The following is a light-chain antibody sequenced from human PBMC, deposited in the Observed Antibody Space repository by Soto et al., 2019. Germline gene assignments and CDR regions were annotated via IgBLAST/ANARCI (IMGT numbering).Light chain of an antibody. V-gene: IGKV3-20*01. CDR3: QQYGTSPYT. CDR2: GAS. CDR1: QSVGNNY. J-gene: IGKJ2*01. Sequence: EIVLTQSPGTLSLSPGERATLSCRASQSVGNNYLAWYQQRPGQPPRLLIYGASSWAAGIPDRFSGSGSGTDFTLTISRLAPEDFAVYYCQQYGTSPYTFGQGTKLEI.